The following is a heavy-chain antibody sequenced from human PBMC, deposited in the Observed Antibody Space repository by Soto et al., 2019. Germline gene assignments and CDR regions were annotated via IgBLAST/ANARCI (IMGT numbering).Heavy chain of an antibody. J-gene: IGHJ4*02. V-gene: IGHV3-23*01. CDR1: GFTFSNYA. Sequence: EVQLLESGGGLVQPGGSLRLSCAASGFTFSNYAMSWVRQAPGKGLEWVSGISGGGGSAYYADSVTGRFNISTDNSKNTPYLPMHRLRAEDTAVYYCAHNCGVDCHSVSFYWGQGPLVIVSS. D-gene: IGHD2-21*02. CDR2: ISGGGGSA. CDR3: AHNCGVDCHSVSFY.